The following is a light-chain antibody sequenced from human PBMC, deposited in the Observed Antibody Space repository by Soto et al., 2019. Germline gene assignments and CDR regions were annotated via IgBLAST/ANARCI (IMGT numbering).Light chain of an antibody. V-gene: IGKV2-28*01. CDR1: RSLLHSNGYNY. CDR2: LGS. Sequence: DIVMTQSPLSLPVTPGEPASISCRSSRSLLHSNGYNYLDWYLQKPGQSPQLLIYLGSNLASGVPCRFRVSGSGTDFPLKIRRVEAEDVLAYYCVQALQTPRVTVGPGTIVNIK. CDR3: VQALQTPRVT. J-gene: IGKJ3*01.